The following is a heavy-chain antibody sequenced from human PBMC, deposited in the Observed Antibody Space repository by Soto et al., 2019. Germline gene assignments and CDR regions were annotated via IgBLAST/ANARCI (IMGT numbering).Heavy chain of an antibody. D-gene: IGHD2-15*01. CDR1: GFTFSSYG. CDR3: ARDTHCSGGSCYSGYFDY. CDR2: IWYDGSNK. Sequence: GGSLRLSCAASGFTFSSYGMHWVRQAPGKGLEWVAVIWYDGSNKYYADSVKGRFTISRDNSKNTLYLQMNSLRAEDTAVYYCARDTHCSGGSCYSGYFDYWGQGTLVTVSS. J-gene: IGHJ4*02. V-gene: IGHV3-33*01.